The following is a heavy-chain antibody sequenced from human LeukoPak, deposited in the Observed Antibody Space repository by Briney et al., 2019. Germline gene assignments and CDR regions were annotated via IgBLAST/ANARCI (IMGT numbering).Heavy chain of an antibody. J-gene: IGHJ4*02. V-gene: IGHV3-48*03. CDR1: GFTFSTYV. D-gene: IGHD1-7*01. CDR2: IPSSGSTI. Sequence: GGSLRLSCSVSGFTFSTYVMNWVRQAPGKGLEWLAYIPSSGSTIYYADYVKGRFTISRDNAKNSLYLQMNSLRAEDTAVYYCARGGWNYVFNYWGQGTLVTVSS. CDR3: ARGGWNYVFNY.